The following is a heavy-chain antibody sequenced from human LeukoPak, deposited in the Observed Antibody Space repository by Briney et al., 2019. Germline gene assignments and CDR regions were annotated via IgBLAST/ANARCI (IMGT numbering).Heavy chain of an antibody. Sequence: PAETLSLTCTASGYTISSGYYCSWIRQPPGKRLEWIGNIYYSGSTNYNPSLKSRVTISVDTSKNQFYLKLSSVTAADTAVYYCARVILGYGDYYFDYWGQGTLVTVSS. CDR3: ARVILGYGDYYFDY. CDR1: GYTISSGYY. V-gene: IGHV4-61*01. J-gene: IGHJ4*02. CDR2: IYYSGST. D-gene: IGHD4-17*01.